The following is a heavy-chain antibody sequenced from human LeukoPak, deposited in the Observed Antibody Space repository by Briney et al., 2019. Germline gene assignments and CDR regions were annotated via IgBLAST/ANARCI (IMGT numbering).Heavy chain of an antibody. CDR3: ATAPDCSGGSCYSYYYGMDV. D-gene: IGHD2-15*01. J-gene: IGHJ6*02. Sequence: ASVTVSCTVSGYTLTELSMHWVRQAPGKGLEWMGGFDPEDGETIYAQKFQGRVTMTEDTSTDTAYMELSSLRSEDTAVYYCATAPDCSGGSCYSYYYGMDVWGQGTTVTVSS. V-gene: IGHV1-24*01. CDR2: FDPEDGET. CDR1: GYTLTELS.